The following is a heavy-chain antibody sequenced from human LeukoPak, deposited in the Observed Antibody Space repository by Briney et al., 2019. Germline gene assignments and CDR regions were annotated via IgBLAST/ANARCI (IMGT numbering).Heavy chain of an antibody. V-gene: IGHV3-33*01. CDR2: IWYDGSNK. CDR3: ARDDYGDYYFDY. Sequence: GGSLRLSCAASGFTFSSYGMHWVRQAPGKGLEWVAVIWYDGSNKYYADSAKGRFTISRDNSKNTLYLQMNSLRAEDTAVYYCARDDYGDYYFDYWGQGTLVTVSS. CDR1: GFTFSSYG. J-gene: IGHJ4*02. D-gene: IGHD4-17*01.